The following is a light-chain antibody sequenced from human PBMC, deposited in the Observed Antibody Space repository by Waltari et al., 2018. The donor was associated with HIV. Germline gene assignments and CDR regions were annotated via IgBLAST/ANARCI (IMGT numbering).Light chain of an antibody. Sequence: EIVWTQSPRTLSLSPGDGGPLLCRASQILDSSHLAWSQHNPGQSLRLLIYGGSVRATGVPDRFTGSVSGADFTLTIARVEPEDFAVYYCKQFALLPETFGEGTKVE. J-gene: IGKJ1*01. CDR2: GGS. V-gene: IGKV3-20*01. CDR3: KQFALLPET. CDR1: QILDSSH.